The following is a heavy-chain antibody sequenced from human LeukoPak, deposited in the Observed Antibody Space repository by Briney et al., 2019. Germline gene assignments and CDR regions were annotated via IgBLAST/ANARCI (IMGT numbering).Heavy chain of an antibody. J-gene: IGHJ4*02. D-gene: IGHD1-26*01. CDR2: IWYDGSNK. V-gene: IGHV3-33*01. Sequence: GGSLRLSCAASGFTFSSYGMHWVRQAPGKGLEWVAVIWYDGSNKYYADSVKGRFTISRDNSKNTLYLQMNSLRAEDTAVYYCAGDRELLYFDYWGQGTLVTVSS. CDR3: AGDRELLYFDY. CDR1: GFTFSSYG.